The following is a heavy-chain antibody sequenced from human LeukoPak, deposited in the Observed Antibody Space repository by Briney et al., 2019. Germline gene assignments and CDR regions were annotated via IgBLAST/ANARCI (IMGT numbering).Heavy chain of an antibody. CDR2: IYYSGST. Sequence: TSETLSLTCTVSGGSISISSYYWGWIRQPPGKGLEWIGSIYYSGSTYYNPSLKSRVTISVDTSKNQFSLKLSSVTAADTAVYYCARGRGYYDSSGYSDLLFDYWGQGTLVTVSS. J-gene: IGHJ4*02. CDR1: GGSISISSYY. CDR3: ARGRGYYDSSGYSDLLFDY. D-gene: IGHD3-22*01. V-gene: IGHV4-39*07.